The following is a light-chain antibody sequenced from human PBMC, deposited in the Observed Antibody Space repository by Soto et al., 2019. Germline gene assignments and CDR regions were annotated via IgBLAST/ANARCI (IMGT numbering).Light chain of an antibody. CDR1: ESVSSSY. CDR3: QLYGSSPPYI. Sequence: EIVLTQSPGTLSLSPGERATLSCRASESVSSSYLAWYQQKPGQAPRLLIYGASSRATDIPGRFSGSGSGTDFTLTISRVEPEDFAVYFCQLYGSSPPYIFGQGTKLEI. V-gene: IGKV3-20*01. J-gene: IGKJ2*01. CDR2: GAS.